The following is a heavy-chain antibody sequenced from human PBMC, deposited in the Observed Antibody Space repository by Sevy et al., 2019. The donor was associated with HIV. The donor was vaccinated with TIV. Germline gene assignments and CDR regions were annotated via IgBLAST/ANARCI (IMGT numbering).Heavy chain of an antibody. V-gene: IGHV3-15*05. J-gene: IGHJ4*02. Sequence: GESLKISCAASGFTFSNAWMSWVRQAPGKGLEWVGRIKSKTDGGTTDYAAPVKGRFTISRDDSKNTLYLQMNSLKTEDTAVYYCTTALYYYDSSGYYWVRVYWGQGTLVTVSS. D-gene: IGHD3-22*01. CDR3: TTALYYYDSSGYYWVRVY. CDR1: GFTFSNAW. CDR2: IKSKTDGGTT.